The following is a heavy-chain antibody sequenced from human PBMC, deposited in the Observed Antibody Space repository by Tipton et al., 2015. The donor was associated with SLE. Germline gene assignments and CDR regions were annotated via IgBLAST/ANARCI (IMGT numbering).Heavy chain of an antibody. CDR1: GFIFSDYS. D-gene: IGHD2-2*01. J-gene: IGHJ4*02. CDR3: ARGGGYRLLYYAY. Sequence: SLRLSCAASGFIFSDYSMNWVRQAPGKGLEWVSSISSSRTYVYYTDSVKGRFTISRDDAKNSLYLQMNSLRAEDTAVYYCARGGGYRLLYYAYWRQGTLVRVSS. V-gene: IGHV3-21*01. CDR2: ISSSRTYV.